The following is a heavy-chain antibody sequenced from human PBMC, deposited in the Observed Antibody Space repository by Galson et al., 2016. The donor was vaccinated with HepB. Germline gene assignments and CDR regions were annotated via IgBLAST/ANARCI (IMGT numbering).Heavy chain of an antibody. J-gene: IGHJ6*02. V-gene: IGHV3-66*01. CDR3: AGEPGIPNGMDV. CDR1: GFTVSNYY. D-gene: IGHD1-14*01. Sequence: SLRLSCAASGFTVSNYYMNWVRQAPGKGLEWVSVSYIGGDTYYADSVKGRFTISRDNSKNTLYLQMYSLRVEDTAVYYCAGEPGIPNGMDVWGQGTTVTVSS. CDR2: SYIGGDT.